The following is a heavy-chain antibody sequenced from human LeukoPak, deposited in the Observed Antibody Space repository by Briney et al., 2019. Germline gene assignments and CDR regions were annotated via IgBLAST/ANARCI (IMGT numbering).Heavy chain of an antibody. Sequence: GGSLRLSCAASGFTFSSYSMNWVRQAPGKGLEWVSYISSSSSTIYYADSVKGRFTISRDNAKNSLYLQMNSLRAEDTAVYYCARDMVRGVPRDFDYWGQGTLVTVSS. D-gene: IGHD3-10*01. V-gene: IGHV3-48*04. CDR3: ARDMVRGVPRDFDY. CDR1: GFTFSSYS. J-gene: IGHJ4*02. CDR2: ISSSSSTI.